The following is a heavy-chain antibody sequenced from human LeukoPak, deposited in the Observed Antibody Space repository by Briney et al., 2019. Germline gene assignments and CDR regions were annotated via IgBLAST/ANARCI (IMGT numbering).Heavy chain of an antibody. V-gene: IGHV3-30*04. CDR3: AREYKYYDILTGYWSLYYYYGMDV. J-gene: IGHJ6*02. D-gene: IGHD3-9*01. Sequence: GRSLRLSCAASGFTFSSYAMHWVRQAPGKGLEWVAVISYDGSNKYYADSVKGRFTISRDNSKNTLYLQMNSLRAEDTAVYYCAREYKYYDILTGYWSLYYYYGMDVWGQGTTVTVSS. CDR1: GFTFSSYA. CDR2: ISYDGSNK.